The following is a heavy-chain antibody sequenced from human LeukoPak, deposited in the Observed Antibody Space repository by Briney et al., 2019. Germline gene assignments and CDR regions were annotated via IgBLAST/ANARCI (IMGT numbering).Heavy chain of an antibody. CDR3: ARGNYDNSGPLDY. V-gene: IGHV3-33*01. Sequence: GRSLRLSCAASGFTFRSYGMHGVRQAPGKGLEWVAVIWYDGSNKYYADSVKGRFTISRDNSKNTLCLQMNSLRAEDTAVYFCARGNYDNSGPLDYWGQGTLVTVST. D-gene: IGHD3-22*01. J-gene: IGHJ4*02. CDR1: GFTFRSYG. CDR2: IWYDGSNK.